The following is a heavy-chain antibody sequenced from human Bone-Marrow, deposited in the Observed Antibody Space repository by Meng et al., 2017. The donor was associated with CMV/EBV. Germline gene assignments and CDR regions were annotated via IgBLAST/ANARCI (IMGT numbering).Heavy chain of an antibody. CDR3: AKIKKSNGGYYFDY. V-gene: IGHV3-7*03. CDR1: GFTFSKYW. CDR2: MKQDGSEK. D-gene: IGHD3-10*01. J-gene: IGHJ4*02. Sequence: GESLKISCEASGFTFSKYWMSWVRQAPGKGLEWVAKMKQDGSEKYYVDSVKGRFTISRDNSKNTLYLQMNSLRAEDTAVYYCAKIKKSNGGYYFDYWGQGTLVTVSS.